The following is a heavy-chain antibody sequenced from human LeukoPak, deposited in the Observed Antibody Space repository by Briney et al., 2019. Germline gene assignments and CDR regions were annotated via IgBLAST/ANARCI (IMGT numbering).Heavy chain of an antibody. CDR3: ARFMATSTGASDT. V-gene: IGHV4-59*01. Sequence: SETLSLTCTVSGGSISSKYWSWIRQPPGKGLEWIGYIYSSGSTNYNPSLKSRVTISVDTSRDQFSLSLSSVTAADPAVYYCARFMATSTGASDTWGQGTMVTVSS. CDR2: IYSSGST. J-gene: IGHJ3*02. D-gene: IGHD2-2*01. CDR1: GGSISSKY.